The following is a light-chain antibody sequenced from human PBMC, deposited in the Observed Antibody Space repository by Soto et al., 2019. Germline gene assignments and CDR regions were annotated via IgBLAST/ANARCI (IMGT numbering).Light chain of an antibody. CDR1: QSMTTK. CDR2: AAA. V-gene: IGKV3D-15*01. Sequence: EIVMTQSPSTLSVSPGEGVTLSCRARQSMTTKLSCYQQKPVQAPRLLIYAAANRATVIPDRFSGGGSATDLTLTSSRQQHDAVADYCKQHGSNSRTFGQGTKVDIK. CDR3: QHGSNSRT. J-gene: IGKJ1*01.